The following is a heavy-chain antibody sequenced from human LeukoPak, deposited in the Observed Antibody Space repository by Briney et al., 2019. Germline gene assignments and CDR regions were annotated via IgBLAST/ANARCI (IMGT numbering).Heavy chain of an antibody. Sequence: KPSETLSLTCTVSGASINNNFWTWIRQPPGKGLEWIGYIYSSGSANYNPSLKSRVIISGDTSKNQISLNLTSVTAADTAVYFCARHRDYSDTWGHGTLVTVSS. CDR2: IYSSGSA. CDR1: GASINNNF. CDR3: ARHRDYSDT. D-gene: IGHD3-22*01. V-gene: IGHV4-59*08. J-gene: IGHJ4*01.